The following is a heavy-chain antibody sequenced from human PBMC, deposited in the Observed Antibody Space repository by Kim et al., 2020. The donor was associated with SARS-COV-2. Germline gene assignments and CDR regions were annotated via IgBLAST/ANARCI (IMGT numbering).Heavy chain of an antibody. J-gene: IGHJ4*02. D-gene: IGHD3-22*01. CDR2: INHRGST. CDR1: GGSFSDYS. V-gene: IGHV4-34*01. CDR3: ARGRGGISMLVVVITAAAYYFDY. Sequence: SETLSLTCAVYGGSFSDYSWSWIRQPPGKGLEWIGEINHRGSTNYNPSLKSRVTISVDTSKNQFSLKLSSVTAADTAVYYCARGRGGISMLVVVITAAAYYFDYWGRGTLVTVSS.